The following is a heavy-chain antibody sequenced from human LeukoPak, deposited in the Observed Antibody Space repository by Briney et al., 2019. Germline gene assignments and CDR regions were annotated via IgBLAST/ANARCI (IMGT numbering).Heavy chain of an antibody. D-gene: IGHD5-12*01. V-gene: IGHV3-48*03. CDR2: ISSSGSTI. CDR3: ARDYDYYFDY. CDR1: GFTFSSYE. J-gene: IGHJ4*02. Sequence: PGGSLRLSCAASGFTFSSYEMNWVRQAPGKGLEWVSYISSSGSTIYYADSVKGRFTISRDNAKNSLYLQMNSLRAEDTAVYFCARDYDYYFDYWGQGTLVTVSS.